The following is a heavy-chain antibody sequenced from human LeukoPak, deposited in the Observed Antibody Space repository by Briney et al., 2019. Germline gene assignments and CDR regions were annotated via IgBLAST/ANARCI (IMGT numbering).Heavy chain of an antibody. J-gene: IGHJ6*02. V-gene: IGHV1-58*01. CDR1: GFTFTSSA. Sequence: SVKVSCKASGFTFTSSAVQWVRQARGQRLEWIGWIVVGSGNTNYAQKFQERVTITRDMSTSTAYMELSSLRSEDTAVYYCAADNGEYVRFLEWLTNYYYYGMDVWGQGTTVTVSS. D-gene: IGHD3-3*01. CDR2: IVVGSGNT. CDR3: AADNGEYVRFLEWLTNYYYYGMDV.